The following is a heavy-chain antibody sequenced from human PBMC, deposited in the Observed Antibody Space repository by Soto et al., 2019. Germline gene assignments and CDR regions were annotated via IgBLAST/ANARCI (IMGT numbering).Heavy chain of an antibody. CDR1: GGSISSGGYY. CDR2: IYYSGST. V-gene: IGHV4-31*03. J-gene: IGHJ5*02. D-gene: IGHD2-15*01. Sequence: SETLSLTCTVSGGSISSGGYYWSWIRQHPGKGLEWIGYIYYSGSTYYNPSLKSRVTISVDTSKNQFSLKLSSVTAADTAVYYCARGHSLGYCSGGSCYFWFDPWGQGTLVTVSS. CDR3: ARGHSLGYCSGGSCYFWFDP.